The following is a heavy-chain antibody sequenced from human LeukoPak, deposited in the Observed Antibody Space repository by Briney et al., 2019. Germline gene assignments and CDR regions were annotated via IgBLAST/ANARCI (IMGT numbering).Heavy chain of an antibody. CDR1: GDNVSRKSPT. CDR3: ARDFSGWYNWFDP. D-gene: IGHD6-19*01. V-gene: IGHV6-1*01. J-gene: IGHJ5*02. Sequence: SQTLSLTCALSGDNVSRKSPTWNWIRQSPSRGLEWLGRTYYRSQWFYDYGVSVKGRIVTNPDTSKNEFSLQLNSVTPEDTAVYFCARDFSGWYNWFDPWGQGILVTVSS. CDR2: TYYRSQWFY.